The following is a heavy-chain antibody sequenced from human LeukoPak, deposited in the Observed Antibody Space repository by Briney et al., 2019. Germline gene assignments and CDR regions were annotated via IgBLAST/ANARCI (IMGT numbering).Heavy chain of an antibody. CDR2: INHSGST. J-gene: IGHJ5*02. V-gene: IGHV4-34*01. Sequence: PSETLSLTCAVYGGSFSGYYWSWIRQPPGKGLEWIGEINHSGSTNYNPSLKSRVTISVDTSKNQFSLKLSSVTAADTAVYYCARGALRYFDWYPHTWFDPWGQGTLVTVSS. D-gene: IGHD3-9*01. CDR1: GGSFSGYY. CDR3: ARGALRYFDWYPHTWFDP.